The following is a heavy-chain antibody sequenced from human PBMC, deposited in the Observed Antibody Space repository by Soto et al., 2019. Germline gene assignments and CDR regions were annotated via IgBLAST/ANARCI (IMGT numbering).Heavy chain of an antibody. CDR1: GFTFSSYG. Sequence: QVQLVESGGGVVQPGRSLRLSCAASGFTFSSYGMHWVRQAPGKGLEWVAVISYDGSNKYYADSVKGRFTISRDNSKKPLYLQMNSLRAEDTAVYYCAKGGGGAFDYWGQGTLVTVSS. V-gene: IGHV3-30*18. J-gene: IGHJ4*02. CDR3: AKGGGGAFDY. D-gene: IGHD3-16*01. CDR2: ISYDGSNK.